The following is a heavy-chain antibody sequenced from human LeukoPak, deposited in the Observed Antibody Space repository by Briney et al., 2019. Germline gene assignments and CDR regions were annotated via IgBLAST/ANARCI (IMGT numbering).Heavy chain of an antibody. CDR2: IYYSGST. Sequence: SETLSLTCTVSGGSISSYYWSWIRQPPGKGLEWIGYIYYSGSTNYNPSLKSRVTISVDTSKNQFSLKLSSVTAADTAVYYCARYGTTGEYFDYWGQGTLVTVSS. D-gene: IGHD4-17*01. J-gene: IGHJ4*02. V-gene: IGHV4-59*01. CDR3: ARYGTTGEYFDY. CDR1: GGSISSYY.